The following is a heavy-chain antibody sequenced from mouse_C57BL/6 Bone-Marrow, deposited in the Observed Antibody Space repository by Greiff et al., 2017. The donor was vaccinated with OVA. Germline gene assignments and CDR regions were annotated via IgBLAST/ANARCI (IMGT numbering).Heavy chain of an antibody. Sequence: VQLQQSGAELVKPGASVKLSCKASGYTFTSYWMHWVKQRPGRGLEWIGRLDPNSGGTKYNEKFKSKATLTVDKPSSTAYMQLSSLTSEDSAVYYGARDYEYEGGPRYFDVWGTGTTVTVSS. D-gene: IGHD2-4*01. CDR1: GYTFTSYW. V-gene: IGHV1-72*01. CDR2: LDPNSGGT. CDR3: ARDYEYEGGPRYFDV. J-gene: IGHJ1*03.